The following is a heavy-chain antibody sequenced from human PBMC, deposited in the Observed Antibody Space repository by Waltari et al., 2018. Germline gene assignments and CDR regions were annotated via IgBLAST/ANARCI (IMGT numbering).Heavy chain of an antibody. D-gene: IGHD1-26*01. Sequence: QMQLQESGPGLVKPSETLSLTCTVSGGSISSSLYYWGWIRQPPGKGLEWIGTDYYNGATQYNASLKSRVTISVDTSKNQFSLKLSSVTAADTAVYYCAREARVGASASGGYWGQGTLVTVSS. CDR1: GGSISSSLYY. V-gene: IGHV4-39*07. CDR2: DYYNGAT. CDR3: AREARVGASASGGY. J-gene: IGHJ4*02.